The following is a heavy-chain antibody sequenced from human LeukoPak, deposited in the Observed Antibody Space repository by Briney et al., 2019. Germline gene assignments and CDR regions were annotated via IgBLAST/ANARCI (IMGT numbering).Heavy chain of an antibody. J-gene: IGHJ4*02. CDR2: ISTSGHT. CDR3: TTGYCSSTSCYTDDY. D-gene: IGHD2-2*02. CDR1: GFTFNSYA. Sequence: PGGSLRLSCAASGFTFNSYAMSWVRQAPGKGLEWVSGISTSGHTYYADSVKGRFTISRDNSKNTLYLQMNSLRAEDTAVYYCTTGYCSSTSCYTDDYWGQGTLVTVSS. V-gene: IGHV3-23*01.